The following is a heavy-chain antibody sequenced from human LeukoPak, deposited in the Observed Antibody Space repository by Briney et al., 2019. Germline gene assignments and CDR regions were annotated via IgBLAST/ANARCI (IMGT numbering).Heavy chain of an antibody. Sequence: PGGSLRLSCAASGFTFGSFAMSWVRQAPGKGLEWVSSISSSSNNIYYADSVKGRFTISRDNAKNSLYLQMNSLRAEDTAVYYCARGAYCTNGVCDGMDVWGQGTTVTVSS. CDR3: ARGAYCTNGVCDGMDV. D-gene: IGHD2-8*01. J-gene: IGHJ6*02. V-gene: IGHV3-21*01. CDR1: GFTFGSFA. CDR2: ISSSSNNI.